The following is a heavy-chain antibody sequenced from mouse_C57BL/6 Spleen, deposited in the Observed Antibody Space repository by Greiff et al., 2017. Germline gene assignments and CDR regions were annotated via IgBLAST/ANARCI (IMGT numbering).Heavy chain of an antibody. CDR1: GFSFNTYA. CDR2: IRSKSNNYAT. Sequence: EVQLQESGGGLVQPKGSLKLSCAASGFSFNTYAMNWVRQAPGKGLEWVARIRSKSNNYATYYADSVKDRFTISRDDSESMLYLQMNNLKTEDTAMYYCVRHRSTMVTTLDYWGQGTTLTVSS. D-gene: IGHD2-2*01. CDR3: VRHRSTMVTTLDY. J-gene: IGHJ2*01. V-gene: IGHV10-1*01.